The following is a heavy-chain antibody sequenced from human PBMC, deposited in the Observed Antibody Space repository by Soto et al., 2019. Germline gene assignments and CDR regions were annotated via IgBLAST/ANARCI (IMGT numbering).Heavy chain of an antibody. J-gene: IGHJ5*02. CDR1: GFTFSSYA. D-gene: IGHD3-9*01. Sequence: GGSLRLSCAASGFTFSSYAMHWVRQAPGKGLEWVAVISYDGSNKYYADSVKGRFTISRDNSKNTLYLQMNSLRAEDTAVYYCARSSPKYYDILTGYYRDDWFDPWGQGTLVTVSS. CDR2: ISYDGSNK. CDR3: ARSSPKYYDILTGYYRDDWFDP. V-gene: IGHV3-30-3*01.